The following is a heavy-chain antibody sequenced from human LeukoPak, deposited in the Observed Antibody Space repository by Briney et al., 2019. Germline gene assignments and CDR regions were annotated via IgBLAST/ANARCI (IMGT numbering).Heavy chain of an antibody. D-gene: IGHD1-26*01. CDR1: GYSFANFW. V-gene: IGHV5-51*01. CDR2: IYPGDSDT. CDR3: ARRSGSYFNF. Sequence: GESLKISCKGSGSGYSFANFWIGWVRQMPGKGLEWMGIIYPGDSDTRYSPSFEGQVTISVDKSVNPAYLQWSSLRASDTAIYFCARRSGSYFNFWGQGTQVIVSS. J-gene: IGHJ4*02.